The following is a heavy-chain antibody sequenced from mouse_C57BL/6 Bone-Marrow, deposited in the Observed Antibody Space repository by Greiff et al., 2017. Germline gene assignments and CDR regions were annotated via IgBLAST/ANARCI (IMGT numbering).Heavy chain of an antibody. J-gene: IGHJ2*01. V-gene: IGHV1-54*01. CDR3: AGGIYYFDY. CDR1: GYAFTNYL. CDR2: INPGSGGT. Sequence: QVQLQQSGAELVRPGTSVKVSCKASGYAFTNYLIEWVKQRPGQGLEWIGVINPGSGGTNYNEKFKGKATLTADKSSSTAYMQLSSLTSLDSAVYFCAGGIYYFDYWGQGTTLTVSS.